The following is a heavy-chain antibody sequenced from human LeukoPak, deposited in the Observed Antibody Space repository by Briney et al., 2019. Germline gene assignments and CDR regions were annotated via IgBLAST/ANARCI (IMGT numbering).Heavy chain of an antibody. J-gene: IGHJ6*02. CDR3: ARGARGGGYFDWLRAVYYGMDV. CDR2: ISHSGST. CDR1: GGSFSGYY. D-gene: IGHD3-9*01. Sequence: PSETLSLTCAVYGGSFSGYYWSWIRQPPGKGLEWIGEISHSGSTNYNPSLKSRVTISVDTSKNQFSLKLSSVTAADTAVYYRARGARGGGYFDWLRAVYYGMDVWGQGTTVTVSS. V-gene: IGHV4-34*01.